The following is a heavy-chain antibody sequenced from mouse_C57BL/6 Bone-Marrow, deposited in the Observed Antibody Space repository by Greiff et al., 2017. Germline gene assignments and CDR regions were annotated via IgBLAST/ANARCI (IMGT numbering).Heavy chain of an antibody. J-gene: IGHJ1*03. Sequence: QVQLQQPGAELVKPGASVKLSCKASGYTFTSYWMHWVKQRPGRGLEWIGRIDPNSGGTKYNEKFKSKATLTVDKPSTTAYMQLSSLTSEDSAVYYGARDDMGYSNYWYFDVWGTGTTVTVSS. V-gene: IGHV1-72*01. CDR1: GYTFTSYW. D-gene: IGHD2-5*01. CDR3: ARDDMGYSNYWYFDV. CDR2: IDPNSGGT.